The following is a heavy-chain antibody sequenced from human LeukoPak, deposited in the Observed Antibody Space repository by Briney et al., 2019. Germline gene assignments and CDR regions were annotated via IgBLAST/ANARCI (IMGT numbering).Heavy chain of an antibody. Sequence: GGSLRLSCAASGFTFNNYAMSWVRQAPGKGLEWVSTITGSGGRTYYADSVKGRFTISRDNSKNTLSLQMNSLRAEDTAVYYCAKSGGSGYSEYYYDYWGQGTLVTVSS. CDR1: GFTFNNYA. V-gene: IGHV3-23*01. J-gene: IGHJ4*02. CDR3: AKSGGSGYSEYYYDY. D-gene: IGHD3-22*01. CDR2: ITGSGGRT.